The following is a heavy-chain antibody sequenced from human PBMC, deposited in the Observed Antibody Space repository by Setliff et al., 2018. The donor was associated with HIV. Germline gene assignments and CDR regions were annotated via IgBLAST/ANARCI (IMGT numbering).Heavy chain of an antibody. CDR1: GYIFTDYW. D-gene: IGHD2-21*01. V-gene: IGHV5-51*01. J-gene: IGHJ6*03. CDR2: IYPGDSDT. CDR3: ARAPRSPLRWRDNLLSSSSFFMDV. Sequence: GESLKISCEASGYIFTDYWIGWVRQMPGKGLEWMGIIYPGDSDTRYSPSFQGQVTFSADKSISAVYLQWDSLKASDSSIYYCARAPRSPLRWRDNLLSSSSFFMDVWGKGTTVTVSS.